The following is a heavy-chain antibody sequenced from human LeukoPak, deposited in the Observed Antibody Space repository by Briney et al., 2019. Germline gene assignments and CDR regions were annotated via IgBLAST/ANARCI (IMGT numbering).Heavy chain of an antibody. CDR1: GFTFSSYG. CDR2: IWYDGSNK. CDR3: ARDGSPGVANWFDP. J-gene: IGHJ5*02. V-gene: IGHV3-33*01. Sequence: PGGSLRLSCAASGFTFSSYGMHWVRQAAGKGLEWVAVIWYDGSNKYYADSVTGRFTISRDNSKNTLYLQMNSLRAEDTAVYYCARDGSPGVANWFDPWGQGTLVTVSS. D-gene: IGHD3-10*01.